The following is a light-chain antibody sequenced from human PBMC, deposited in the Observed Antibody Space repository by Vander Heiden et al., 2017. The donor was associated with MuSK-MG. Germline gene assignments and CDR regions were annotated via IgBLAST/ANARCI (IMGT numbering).Light chain of an antibody. J-gene: IGKJ1*01. CDR2: DAS. Sequence: DIQMNQSPSTLSASVGDRVTITCRASQGISSWLAWYQQKPGKAPKLLIYDASSLESGVPSRFSGSGTGTEFTLTISSLQPDDFATYYCQQDNSYSMTFGQGTKVEIK. CDR1: QGISSW. CDR3: QQDNSYSMT. V-gene: IGKV1-5*01.